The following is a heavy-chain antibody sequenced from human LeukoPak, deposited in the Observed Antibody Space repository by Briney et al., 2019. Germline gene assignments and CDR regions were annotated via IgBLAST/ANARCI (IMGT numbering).Heavy chain of an antibody. Sequence: GESLKISCKGSGYSFTSCWIGWVRQMPGKGLEWMGTINPGDSDTRYSPSFQGQVTISADKSISTAYLQWSSLKASDTAMYYCARHSSVVVPAAIGGYYYYYYYMDVWGKGTTVTVSS. V-gene: IGHV5-51*01. CDR2: INPGDSDT. D-gene: IGHD2-2*02. J-gene: IGHJ6*03. CDR3: ARHSSVVVPAAIGGYYYYYYYMDV. CDR1: GYSFTSCW.